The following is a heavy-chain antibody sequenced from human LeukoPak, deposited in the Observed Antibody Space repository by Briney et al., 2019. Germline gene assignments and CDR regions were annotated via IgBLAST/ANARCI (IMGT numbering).Heavy chain of an antibody. Sequence: GGSLRLSCAASGFTFSSYAMSWVRQAPGKGLEWVSAISGSGDSTYYADSVKGRFTISRDNSKNTLYLQMNSLRAEDTAVYYCAKRRGGYGDFDYWGQGTLVTVSS. CDR1: GFTFSSYA. V-gene: IGHV3-23*01. J-gene: IGHJ4*02. CDR3: AKRRGGYGDFDY. D-gene: IGHD4-17*01. CDR2: ISGSGDST.